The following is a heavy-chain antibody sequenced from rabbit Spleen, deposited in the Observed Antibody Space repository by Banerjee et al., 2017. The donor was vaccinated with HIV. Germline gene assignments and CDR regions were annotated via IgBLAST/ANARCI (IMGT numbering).Heavy chain of an antibody. CDR1: GFSFSDRDV. J-gene: IGHJ6*01. CDR3: ARDGSSYYTFEL. CDR2: IVNGDGST. D-gene: IGHD8-1*01. V-gene: IGHV1S47*01. Sequence: QQQLVESGGGLVKPGASLTLTCKASGFSFSDRDVMCWVRQAPGKGPEWIACIVNGDGSTYYASWVNGRFTISRSTSLATVTLQMTSLTAADTATYFCARDGSSYYTFELWGPGTLVTVS.